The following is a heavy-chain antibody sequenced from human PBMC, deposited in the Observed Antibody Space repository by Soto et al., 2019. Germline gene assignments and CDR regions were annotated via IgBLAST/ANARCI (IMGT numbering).Heavy chain of an antibody. CDR1: GGSTSSYY. Sequence: QVQLQESGPGLVKPSETLSLTCTVSGGSTSSYYWSWIQQPPGKGLEWIGFIFYSGSTSYNPSLKSRVTISIDTSEYQFSLKLNSVTAADTAVYYCASMIGDPVLSFDSWGQGTLVAVSS. V-gene: IGHV4-59*01. D-gene: IGHD3-10*02. CDR2: IFYSGST. CDR3: ASMIGDPVLSFDS. J-gene: IGHJ5*01.